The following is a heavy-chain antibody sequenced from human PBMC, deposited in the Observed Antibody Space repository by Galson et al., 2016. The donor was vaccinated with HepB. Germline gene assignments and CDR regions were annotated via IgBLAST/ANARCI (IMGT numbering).Heavy chain of an antibody. CDR2: CKSKIDGETT. CDR1: GFSFSSAW. Sequence: SLRLSCAASGFSFSSAWMSWVRQAPGKGLEWVGRCKSKIDGETTDYAAPVKGRFTVSRDDSKNTLYLQMSALKTEDTAIYYCTTDWYGSTSYATFENWGHGILVTVSS. CDR3: TTDWYGSTSYATFEN. V-gene: IGHV3-15*01. D-gene: IGHD6-13*01. J-gene: IGHJ4*01.